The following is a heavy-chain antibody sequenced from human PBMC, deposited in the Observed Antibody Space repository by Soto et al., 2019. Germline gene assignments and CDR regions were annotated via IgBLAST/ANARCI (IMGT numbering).Heavy chain of an antibody. CDR3: AKAPGARQYQLPNWFDP. CDR2: ISWNSGSI. V-gene: IGHV3-9*01. J-gene: IGHJ5*02. Sequence: SLRLSCAASGFTFDDYAMHWVRQAPGKGLEWVSGISWNSGSIGYADSVKGRFTISRDNAKNSLYLQMNSLRAEDTALYYCAKAPGARQYQLPNWFDPWGQGTLVTVSS. CDR1: GFTFDDYA. D-gene: IGHD2-2*01.